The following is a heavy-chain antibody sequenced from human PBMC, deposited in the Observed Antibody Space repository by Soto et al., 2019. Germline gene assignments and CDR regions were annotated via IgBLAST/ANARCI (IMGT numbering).Heavy chain of an antibody. Sequence: GGSLRLSCAASGFTFSSYAMSWVRQAPGRGLEWVSAISGSGGSTYYADSVKGRFTISRDNSKNTLYLQMNSLRAEDTAVYYCAGDSSSSWFFDYWGQGTLVTVS. CDR2: ISGSGGST. CDR1: GFTFSSYA. V-gene: IGHV3-23*01. J-gene: IGHJ4*02. CDR3: AGDSSSSWFFDY. D-gene: IGHD6-13*01.